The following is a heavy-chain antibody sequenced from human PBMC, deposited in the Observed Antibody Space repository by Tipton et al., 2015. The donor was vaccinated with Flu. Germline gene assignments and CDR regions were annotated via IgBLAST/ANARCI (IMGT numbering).Heavy chain of an antibody. J-gene: IGHJ4*02. V-gene: IGHV3-15*05. CDR3: TAGYGTSDCDF. D-gene: IGHD5-12*01. Sequence: LTCAVYGGSFSAYYWSWIRQAPGKGLEWVGRVKSRKDGGTTDYAAAVTDRFTISRDDSKDTVTLQMNSLKIDDTAVYYCTAGYGTSDCDFWGQGTLVTVSS. CDR2: VKSRKDGGTT. CDR1: GGSFSAYY.